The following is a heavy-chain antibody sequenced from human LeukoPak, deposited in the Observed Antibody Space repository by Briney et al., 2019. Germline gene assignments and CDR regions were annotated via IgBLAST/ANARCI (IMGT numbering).Heavy chain of an antibody. CDR1: KFTFSSFS. CDR3: ARESQIQLWLRRYFDY. Sequence: QSGGSLRLSCAASKFTFSSFSMSWVRQAPGKGLEWVSYISSSGSTIYYADSVKGRLTISRDNAKNSLYLQMNSLRAEDTAVYYCARESQIQLWLRRYFDYWGQGTLVTVSS. CDR2: ISSSGSTI. V-gene: IGHV3-48*04. J-gene: IGHJ4*02. D-gene: IGHD5-18*01.